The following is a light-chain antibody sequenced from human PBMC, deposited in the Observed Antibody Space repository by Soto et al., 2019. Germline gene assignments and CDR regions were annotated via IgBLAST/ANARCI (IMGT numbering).Light chain of an antibody. V-gene: IGLV2-14*01. CDR3: ISYTSSSTWV. CDR2: EVS. J-gene: IGLJ3*02. Sequence: QSALTQPASVSGSPGQSVTISCTGTSSDVGGYNYVSWYQQHPGKAPKLMIYEVSNRPSGVSNRFFGSKSGNTASLTVSGIQDEDEADYYCISYTSSSTWVFGGGTKLTVL. CDR1: SSDVGGYNY.